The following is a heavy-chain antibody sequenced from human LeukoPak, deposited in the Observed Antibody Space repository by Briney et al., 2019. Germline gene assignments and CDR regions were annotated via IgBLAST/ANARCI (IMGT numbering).Heavy chain of an antibody. J-gene: IGHJ4*02. CDR1: GGSFSGYY. V-gene: IGHV4-34*01. CDR2: INHSGST. CDR3: ASSPDYYGSGYDY. D-gene: IGHD3-10*01. Sequence: SETLSLTCAVYGGSFSGYYWSWIRQPPGKGLEWIGEINHSGSTNYNPSLKSRVTISVDTSKNQFSLKLSSVTAADTAVYYCASSPDYYGSGYDYWGQGTLVTVSS.